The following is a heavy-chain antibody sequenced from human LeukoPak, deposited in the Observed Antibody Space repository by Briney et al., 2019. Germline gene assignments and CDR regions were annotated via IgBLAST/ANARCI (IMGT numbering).Heavy chain of an antibody. CDR1: GFTFSGYW. CDR2: IDSDGGTT. CDR3: ARVGFSGYGRDFYYYGMDV. J-gene: IGHJ6*02. V-gene: IGHV3-74*01. D-gene: IGHD5-12*01. Sequence: PGGSLRLSCAASGFTFSGYWMHWVRQAPGKGLVWVSRIDSDGGTTNYADSVKGRFTISRDNAKNTLYLQMNSLRAEDTAVYYCARVGFSGYGRDFYYYGMDVWGRGTTVTVSS.